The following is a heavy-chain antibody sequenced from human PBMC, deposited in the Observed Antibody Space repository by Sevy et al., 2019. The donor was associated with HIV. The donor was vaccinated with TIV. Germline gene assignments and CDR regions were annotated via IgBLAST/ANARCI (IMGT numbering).Heavy chain of an antibody. CDR3: TTGYYDFWSGYYTKYYFDY. J-gene: IGHJ4*02. V-gene: IGHV3-15*01. CDR1: GFTFSNAW. D-gene: IGHD3-3*01. Sequence: GESLKISCAASGFTFSNAWMSWVRQAPGKGLEWVGRIKSKTDGGTTDYAAPVKGRFTISRDDSKNTLYLQMNSLKTEDTAVYYCTTGYYDFWSGYYTKYYFDYWGQGTLVTVSS. CDR2: IKSKTDGGTT.